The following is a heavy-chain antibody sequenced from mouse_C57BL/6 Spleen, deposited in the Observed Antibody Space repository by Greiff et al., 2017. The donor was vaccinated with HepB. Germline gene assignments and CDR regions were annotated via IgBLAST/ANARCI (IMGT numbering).Heavy chain of an antibody. CDR3: ARQSDGHMDY. CDR2: ISSGGSYT. CDR1: GFTFSSYG. D-gene: IGHD2-3*01. Sequence: DVKLVESGGDLVKPGGSLKLSCAASGFTFSSYGMSWVRQTPDKRLEWVATISSGGSYTYYPDSVKGRFTISRDNAKNTLYLQMSSLKSEDTAMYYCARQSDGHMDYWGQGTSVTVSS. J-gene: IGHJ4*01. V-gene: IGHV5-6*02.